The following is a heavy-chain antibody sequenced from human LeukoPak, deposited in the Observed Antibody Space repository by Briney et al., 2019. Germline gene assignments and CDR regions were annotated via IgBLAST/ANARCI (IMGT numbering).Heavy chain of an antibody. D-gene: IGHD1-26*01. Sequence: ASVKVSCKTSGYSITGYYMHWVRQAPGQGLEWMGWINGNTGDTNYAQKLQGRVTMTRDTSISTAYMELSGLTFDDTAVYYCARDATLGGTKNSFDPWGQGTLVTVSS. CDR1: GYSITGYY. CDR3: ARDATLGGTKNSFDP. CDR2: INGNTGDT. J-gene: IGHJ5*02. V-gene: IGHV1-2*02.